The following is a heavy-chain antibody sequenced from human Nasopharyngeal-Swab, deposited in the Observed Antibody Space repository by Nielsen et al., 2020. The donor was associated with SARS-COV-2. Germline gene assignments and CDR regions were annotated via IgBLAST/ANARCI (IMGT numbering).Heavy chain of an antibody. CDR1: GFTFSAYA. CDR3: ARGQAAAAIAWFDP. D-gene: IGHD2-2*01. V-gene: IGHV3-30-3*01. Sequence: GESLKLSCAASGFTFSAYAMHWVRQAPGEGLEWVAVISFDGSNKYYADSVKGRFTISRDNSKNTLYLQMSSLSAEDTALYYCARGQAAAAIAWFDPWGQGTLVTVSS. J-gene: IGHJ5*02. CDR2: ISFDGSNK.